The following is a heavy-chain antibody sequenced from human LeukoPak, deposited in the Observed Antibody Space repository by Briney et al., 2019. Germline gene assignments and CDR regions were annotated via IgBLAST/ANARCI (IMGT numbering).Heavy chain of an antibody. CDR3: ATDHGSTSCYCGAFDL. CDR2: IKSKTDGETA. V-gene: IGHV3-15*01. J-gene: IGHJ3*01. D-gene: IGHD2-2*01. Sequence: PGGSLRLSCAASGLTFTNAWMHWVRQAPGKGLEWIGRIKSKTDGETADFAAPVKGRFTISRDDSKKPLYLQMNSLKTEDTAVYYCATDHGSTSCYCGAFDLWGQGTMVTVSS. CDR1: GLTFTNAW.